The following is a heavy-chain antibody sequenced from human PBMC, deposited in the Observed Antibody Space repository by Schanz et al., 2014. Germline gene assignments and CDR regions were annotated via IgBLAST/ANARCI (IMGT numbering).Heavy chain of an antibody. D-gene: IGHD2-15*01. J-gene: IGHJ4*02. V-gene: IGHV3-23*04. CDR1: GFTFSSYT. CDR3: AKGSVVVVAATLPFDY. CDR2: ISGSGGNT. Sequence: EVQLVESGGGLVQPGGSLRLSCAASGFTFSSYTMSWVRQAPGKGLEWVSAISGSGGNTYYADSVKGRFTISRDNSKNTLYLQMNSLRAEDTAVYYCAKGSVVVVAATLPFDYWGQGTLVTVSS.